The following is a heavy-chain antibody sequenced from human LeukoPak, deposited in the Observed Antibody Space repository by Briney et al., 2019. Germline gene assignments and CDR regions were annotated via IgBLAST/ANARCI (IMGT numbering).Heavy chain of an antibody. J-gene: IGHJ4*02. CDR1: GFTFSSLW. CDR3: ADPGVGY. V-gene: IGHV3-7*01. Sequence: GGSLRLSCAASGFTFSSLWMSWVRQAPGKGLEWVANIKQNGSDKSYVDSVKGRFTISRDNAQNSLYLQMNNLRADDTAVYYCADPGVGYWGRGTLVTVSS. CDR2: IKQNGSDK. D-gene: IGHD4-17*01.